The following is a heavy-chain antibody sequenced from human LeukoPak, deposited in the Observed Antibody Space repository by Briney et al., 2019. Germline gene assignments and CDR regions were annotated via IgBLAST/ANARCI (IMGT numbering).Heavy chain of an antibody. J-gene: IGHJ6*03. V-gene: IGHV1-46*01. CDR1: GYTFTNYY. Sequence: ASVKVSCKASGYTFTNYYIHWVRQAPGQGLECMGIINPSGGSTSYAQKFQGRVTMTRDMSTSTVYMELSSLRSEDTAVYYCARGGQLSGYYGSGTYLFYYYYYMDVWGKGTTVTISS. CDR3: ARGGQLSGYYGSGTYLFYYYYYMDV. D-gene: IGHD3-10*01. CDR2: INPSGGST.